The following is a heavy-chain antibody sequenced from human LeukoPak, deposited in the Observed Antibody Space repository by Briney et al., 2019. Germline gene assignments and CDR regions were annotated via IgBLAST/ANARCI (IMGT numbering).Heavy chain of an antibody. Sequence: SETLSLTCAVYGGSFSGYYCSWIRQPPGKGLEWIGENNHGGTSNYNPSFQSRVTISLDTSKNHFSLKLNSVTAADTAVYYCARGTITKLKTWGQGALVTVSS. D-gene: IGHD1-14*01. J-gene: IGHJ5*02. CDR3: ARGTITKLKT. V-gene: IGHV4-34*01. CDR2: NNHGGTS. CDR1: GGSFSGYY.